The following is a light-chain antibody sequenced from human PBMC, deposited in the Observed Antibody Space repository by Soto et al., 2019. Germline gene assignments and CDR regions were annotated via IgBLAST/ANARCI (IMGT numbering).Light chain of an antibody. Sequence: DIQMTQSPSTLSASVGDRVTITCRASQSISSWLAWYQQKPGKAPNLLIYMASTLESGVPSRFSGSGSGTEFTLTITSLQPDDFATYYCQQYNVYSPTFGQGTKVEIK. V-gene: IGKV1-5*03. J-gene: IGKJ1*01. CDR2: MAS. CDR3: QQYNVYSPT. CDR1: QSISSW.